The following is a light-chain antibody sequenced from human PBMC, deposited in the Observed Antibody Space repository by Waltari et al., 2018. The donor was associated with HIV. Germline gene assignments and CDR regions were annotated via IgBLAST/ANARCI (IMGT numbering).Light chain of an antibody. CDR1: SSDVGGYNC. V-gene: IGLV2-11*01. J-gene: IGLJ1*01. CDR3: CSYAGSYTYV. Sequence: QFALTQPRSVSGSPGQSLTISCTGISSDVGGYNCVAWYQQHPGKAPKVRIYDVSKRPSGVPDRFSGSKSGNTASLTISGLQAEDEADYYCCSYAGSYTYVFGTGTNVTVL. CDR2: DVS.